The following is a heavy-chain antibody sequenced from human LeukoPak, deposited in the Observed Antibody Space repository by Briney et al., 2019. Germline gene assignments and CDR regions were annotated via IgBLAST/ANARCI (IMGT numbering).Heavy chain of an antibody. Sequence: PGGSLRLSCAASGFTVSGDAMSWVRQAPGEGLEWVSAISGAGVSTFYGDSVKGRFTISRDSSKNTLYLQMNSLRAEDTAVYYCVKEGSIAVAGGALDMWGQGTVVTVSS. CDR1: GFTVSGDA. V-gene: IGHV3-23*01. CDR2: ISGAGVST. J-gene: IGHJ3*02. CDR3: VKEGSIAVAGGALDM. D-gene: IGHD6-19*01.